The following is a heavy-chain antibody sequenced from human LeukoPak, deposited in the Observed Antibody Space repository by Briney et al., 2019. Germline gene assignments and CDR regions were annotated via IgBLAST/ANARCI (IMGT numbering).Heavy chain of an antibody. CDR1: GGSFSVYY. D-gene: IGHD3-10*01. Sequence: PSETLSLTCAVYGGSFSVYYWSWIRQPPGKGLEWIGEINHSGSTNYNPSLKSRVTISVDTSKNQFSLKLSSVTAADTAVYYCARGGGITMVRGVPEWFDPWGQGTLVTVSS. CDR3: ARGGGITMVRGVPEWFDP. V-gene: IGHV4-34*01. J-gene: IGHJ5*02. CDR2: INHSGST.